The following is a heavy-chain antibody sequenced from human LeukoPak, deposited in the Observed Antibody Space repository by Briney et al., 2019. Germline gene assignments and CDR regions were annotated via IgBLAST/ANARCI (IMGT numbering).Heavy chain of an antibody. J-gene: IGHJ6*02. V-gene: IGHV1-58*01. CDR3: AAVGPSHYYYYGMDV. CDR1: GFTFTSSA. CDR2: IVVGSGNT. Sequence: SVRVSCTASGFTFTSSAVQWVRQARGQRLEWIGWIVVGSGNTNYAQKFRERVTITRDMSTSTAYMELSSLRSEDTAVYYCAAVGPSHYYYYGMDVWGQGTTVTVSS.